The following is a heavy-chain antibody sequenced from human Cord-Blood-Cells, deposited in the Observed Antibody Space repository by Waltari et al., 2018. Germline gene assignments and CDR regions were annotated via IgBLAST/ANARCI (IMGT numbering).Heavy chain of an antibody. D-gene: IGHD3-3*01. J-gene: IGHJ4*02. V-gene: IGHV4-34*01. Sequence: QVQLQQWGAGLLQPSATLSLTCAVYGGSFSGYYWSWIRQPPGKGLEWIGEINHSGSTNYNPSLKSRVTISVDTSKNQFSLKLSSVTAADTAVYYCARVGGSYYDFWSGYYKAFDYWGQGTLVTVSS. CDR3: ARVGGSYYDFWSGYYKAFDY. CDR1: GGSFSGYY. CDR2: INHSGST.